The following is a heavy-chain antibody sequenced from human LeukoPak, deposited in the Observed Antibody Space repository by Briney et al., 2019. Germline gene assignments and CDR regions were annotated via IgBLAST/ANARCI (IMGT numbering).Heavy chain of an antibody. Sequence: GGSLRLSRAASGFTFSSYTMNWVRQAPGRGLEWVSSISSGSSYKYFADSVKGRFTISRDNAKNSLYLQMNSLRADDTAVYYCARVHELYRDYWGQGTPVTVSS. CDR2: ISSGSSYK. CDR3: ARVHELYRDY. J-gene: IGHJ4*02. CDR1: GFTFSSYT. V-gene: IGHV3-21*06. D-gene: IGHD2-8*01.